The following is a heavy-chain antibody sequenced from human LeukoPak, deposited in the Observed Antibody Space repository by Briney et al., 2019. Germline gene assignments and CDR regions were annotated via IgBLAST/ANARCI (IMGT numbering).Heavy chain of an antibody. J-gene: IGHJ4*02. D-gene: IGHD3-16*02. CDR3: ARRPIYVWGSYRFDY. Sequence: PSETLSLTCTVSGGSISSYYWSWIRQPPGKGLEWIGEINHSGSTNYNPSLKSRVTISVDTSKNQFSLKLSSVTAADTAVYYCARRPIYVWGSYRFDYWGQGTLVTVSS. CDR2: INHSGST. V-gene: IGHV4-34*01. CDR1: GGSISSYY.